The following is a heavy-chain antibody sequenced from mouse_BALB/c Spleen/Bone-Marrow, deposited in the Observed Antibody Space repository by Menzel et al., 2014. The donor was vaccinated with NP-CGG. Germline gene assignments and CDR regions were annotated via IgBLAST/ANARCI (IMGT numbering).Heavy chain of an antibody. CDR2: IYPGNVNT. D-gene: IGHD2-14*01. CDR3: ARGGYDGAWFAY. CDR1: GYTFTSYY. Sequence: VKLQESGPELVEPGASVRISCKASGYTFTSYYIHWVKQRPGQGLEWIGWIYPGNVNTNYNEKFKGKATLTADKSSSTAYMQLSSLTSEDSAVYFCARGGYDGAWFAYWGQGTLVTVSA. J-gene: IGHJ3*01. V-gene: IGHV1S56*01.